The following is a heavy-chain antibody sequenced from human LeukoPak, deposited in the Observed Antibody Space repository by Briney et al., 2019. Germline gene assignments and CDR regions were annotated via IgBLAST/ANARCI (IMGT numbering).Heavy chain of an antibody. Sequence: GASVKVSCKASGGTLSSYAISWVRQAPGQGLEWMGRIIPIFGIANYAQKFQGRVTITADKSTSTAYMELSSLRSEDTAVYYCARDSGWTEDGFDYWGQGTLVTVSS. D-gene: IGHD2-15*01. CDR3: ARDSGWTEDGFDY. CDR1: GGTLSSYA. J-gene: IGHJ4*02. CDR2: IIPIFGIA. V-gene: IGHV1-69*04.